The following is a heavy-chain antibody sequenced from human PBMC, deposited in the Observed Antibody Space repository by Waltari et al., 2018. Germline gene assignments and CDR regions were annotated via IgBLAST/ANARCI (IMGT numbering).Heavy chain of an antibody. V-gene: IGHV3-30*18. CDR3: AKSAVPDY. J-gene: IGHJ4*02. CDR1: GFTFSSYG. Sequence: QVQLVESGGGVVQPGRSLRLSCAASGFTFSSYGMHWVRQAPGKGLEWVAVISYDGSNKYDADSVKGRFTISRDNSKNTLYLQMNSLRAEDTAVYYCAKSAVPDYWGQGTLVTVSS. CDR2: ISYDGSNK.